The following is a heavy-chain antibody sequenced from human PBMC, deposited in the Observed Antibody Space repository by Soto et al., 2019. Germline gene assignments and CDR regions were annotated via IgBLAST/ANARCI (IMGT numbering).Heavy chain of an antibody. CDR1: GGSISSGGYY. D-gene: IGHD3-3*01. Sequence: QVQLQESGPGLVKPSQTLSLTCTVSGGSISSGGYYWSWIRQHPGKGLEWIGYIYYSGSTYYNPCLKRRVTISVDTSKHQFSLKLSSVTAADTAVYYCARGIYYDFCSGHPGYFDDWGQGTLVTVSS. CDR2: IYYSGST. CDR3: ARGIYYDFCSGHPGYFDD. V-gene: IGHV4-31*03. J-gene: IGHJ4*02.